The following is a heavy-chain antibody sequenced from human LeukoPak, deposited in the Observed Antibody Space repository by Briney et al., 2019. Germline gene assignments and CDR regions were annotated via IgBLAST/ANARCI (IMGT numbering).Heavy chain of an antibody. D-gene: IGHD6-13*01. CDR3: ARIPWYSHVCDY. J-gene: IGHJ4*02. V-gene: IGHV4-39*07. Sequence: PSETLSLTCTVSGGSISSSSYYWGWIRQPPGKGLEWIGSIYYSGSTYYNPSLKSRVTISVDTSKNQFSLKLSSVTAADTAMYYCARIPWYSHVCDYWGQGTLVIVSS. CDR2: IYYSGST. CDR1: GGSISSSSYY.